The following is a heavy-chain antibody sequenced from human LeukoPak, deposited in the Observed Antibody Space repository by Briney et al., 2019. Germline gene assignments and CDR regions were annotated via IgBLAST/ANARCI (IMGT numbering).Heavy chain of an antibody. CDR3: SKALYDNRGHWIDY. CDR1: GFILCSFG. D-gene: IGHD3-22*01. Sequence: PGGSLRLSCAASGFILCSFGTHGARQAPGKGLEWVAFIRFDGNNNNYADSVKGRFTISRDISKNTLYLQRNSMRAEDTAVYYWSKALYDNRGHWIDYWGQGALVTVSS. V-gene: IGHV3-30*02. CDR2: IRFDGNNN. J-gene: IGHJ4*02.